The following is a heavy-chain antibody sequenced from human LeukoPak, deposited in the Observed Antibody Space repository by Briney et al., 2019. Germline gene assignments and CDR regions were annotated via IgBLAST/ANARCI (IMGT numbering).Heavy chain of an antibody. CDR2: IYYSGRT. CDR1: GGSISSYY. V-gene: IGHV4-59*08. Sequence: SETLSLTCTVSGGSISSYYWSWIRQPPGKGLEWIGYIYYSGRTNYNPSLKSRVTISVDTSKNQFSLKLSSVTAADTAVYYCARHSMSTNQDFDYWGQGTLVTVSS. D-gene: IGHD2-8*01. CDR3: ARHSMSTNQDFDY. J-gene: IGHJ4*02.